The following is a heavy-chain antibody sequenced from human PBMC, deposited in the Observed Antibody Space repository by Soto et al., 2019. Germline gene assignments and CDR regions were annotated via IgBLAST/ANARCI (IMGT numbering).Heavy chain of an antibody. Sequence: ESGGGLVKPGGSLRLSCAASGFTFSSYSMNWVRQAPGKGLEWVSSISSSSSYIYYADSVKGRFTISRDNAKNSLYLQMNSLRAEDTAVYYCAAGYCSGGSCYYYGMDVWGQGTTVTVSS. J-gene: IGHJ6*02. D-gene: IGHD2-15*01. V-gene: IGHV3-21*01. CDR2: ISSSSSYI. CDR3: AAGYCSGGSCYYYGMDV. CDR1: GFTFSSYS.